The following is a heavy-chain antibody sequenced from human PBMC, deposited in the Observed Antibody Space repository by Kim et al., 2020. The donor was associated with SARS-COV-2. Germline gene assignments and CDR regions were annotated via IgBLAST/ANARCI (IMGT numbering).Heavy chain of an antibody. D-gene: IGHD1-26*01. Sequence: SVKVSCKASGGTFSSYAISWVRQAPGQGFEWMGGIIPKSGTANYAQKFQGRVTITADKSTSTAYMDLSSLRSEDTAVYYCARNIVPAYVSWFDPWGQGTLVTVSS. CDR3: ARNIVPAYVSWFDP. J-gene: IGHJ5*02. CDR2: IIPKSGTA. V-gene: IGHV1-69*06. CDR1: GGTFSSYA.